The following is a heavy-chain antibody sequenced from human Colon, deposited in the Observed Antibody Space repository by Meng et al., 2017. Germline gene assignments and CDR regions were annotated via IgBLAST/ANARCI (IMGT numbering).Heavy chain of an antibody. CDR3: ARDLDY. V-gene: IGHV3-7*01. Sequence: GESLKISCAVSGFTFTEPYMTWVRQTPGQGLEWVANINQEGSEKNYVDSVKGRFPISRDNAKNFMYLQRNSLGAEDTAVYYCARDLDYWGPGTLVTVSS. J-gene: IGHJ4*02. CDR2: INQEGSEK. CDR1: GFTFTEPY.